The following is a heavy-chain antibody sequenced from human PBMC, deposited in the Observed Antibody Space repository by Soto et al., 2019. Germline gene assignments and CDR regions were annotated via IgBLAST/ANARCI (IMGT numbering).Heavy chain of an antibody. CDR1: GGSISSGDYY. CDR2: IYYSGST. D-gene: IGHD3-10*01. Sequence: QVQLQESGPGLVKPSQTLSLTCTVSGGSISSGDYYWSWIRQPPGKCLEWIGYIYYSGSTYYNPSLKRRVTISVDPSKNQFSLKLSSVTASDTAVYYWAREQVRGGLDYWGQGTLVTVSS. CDR3: AREQVRGGLDY. J-gene: IGHJ4*02. V-gene: IGHV4-30-4*01.